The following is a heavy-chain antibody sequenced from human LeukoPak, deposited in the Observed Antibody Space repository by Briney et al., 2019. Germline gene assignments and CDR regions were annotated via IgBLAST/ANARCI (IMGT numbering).Heavy chain of an antibody. CDR3: ATGPTGTTHRWFDP. J-gene: IGHJ5*02. V-gene: IGHV1-24*01. D-gene: IGHD1-1*01. CDR2: FDPEDGET. CDR1: GYTLTELS. Sequence: ASVKVSCKVSGYTLTELSMHWVRQAPGKGLEWMGGFDPEDGETIYAQKFQGRVTMTEDTSTDTAYMELSSLRSEDTAVHYCATGPTGTTHRWFDPWGQGTLVTVSS.